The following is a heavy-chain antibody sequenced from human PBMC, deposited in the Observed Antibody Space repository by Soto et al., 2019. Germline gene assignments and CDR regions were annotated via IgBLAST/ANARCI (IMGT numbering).Heavy chain of an antibody. V-gene: IGHV4-59*12. CDR3: ATLPPRIVVVVSPIPS. CDR1: GGSISSYY. Sequence: PSETLSLTCTVSGGSISSYYWSXIXQFPGKGLEFIGYRSYSGNSNYNPSLKSRVTISLDKSTNEFSLSLSSVTAADTAMYYCATLPPRIVVVVSPIPSWGQGTPVTVSS. J-gene: IGHJ5*02. CDR2: RSYSGNS. D-gene: IGHD2-21*02.